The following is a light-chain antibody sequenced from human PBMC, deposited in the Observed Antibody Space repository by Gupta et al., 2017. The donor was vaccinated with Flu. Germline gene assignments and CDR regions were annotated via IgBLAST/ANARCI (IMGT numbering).Light chain of an antibody. CDR3: YSVADNNLV. Sequence: SYEMTQPSSVSVYPGQTARIPCSGDVLAKKYARWFQLKPGQPPVLLIYKDSERPSGIPERFSGSTSGTIVTLTISGAQVEDDADYYCYSVADNNLVFGGWTKLTVL. CDR1: VLAKKY. CDR2: KDS. V-gene: IGLV3-27*01. J-gene: IGLJ2*01.